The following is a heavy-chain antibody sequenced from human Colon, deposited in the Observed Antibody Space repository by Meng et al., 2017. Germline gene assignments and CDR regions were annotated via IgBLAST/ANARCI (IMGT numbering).Heavy chain of an antibody. V-gene: IGHV4-61*01. CDR3: ARGASDYDFDY. CDR2: IYYSGST. J-gene: IGHJ4*02. CDR1: GGSVSSGSYY. D-gene: IGHD3-22*01. Sequence: QVQLQESGPGLVRPSETLSLTWTVSGGSVSSGSYYWSWIRQPPGKGLEWIGYIYYSGSTNYNPSLKSRVTISVDTSKNQFSLKLSSVTAADTAVYYCARGASDYDFDYWGQGTLVTVSS.